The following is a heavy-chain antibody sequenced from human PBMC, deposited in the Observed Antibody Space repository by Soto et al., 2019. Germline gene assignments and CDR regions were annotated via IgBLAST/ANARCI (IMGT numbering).Heavy chain of an antibody. Sequence: GGSLRLSCTASGFSVNDNYMAWVRQAPGKSPEWVAVIFTRGTAHYADSVTGRFTFSRDNSRRTLNLQLNNLRAEDTAVYYCTKLWGYYFESWGQGTLVTVSS. CDR2: IFTRGTA. CDR3: TKLWGYYFES. D-gene: IGHD3-22*01. V-gene: IGHV3-53*01. CDR1: GFSVNDNY. J-gene: IGHJ4*02.